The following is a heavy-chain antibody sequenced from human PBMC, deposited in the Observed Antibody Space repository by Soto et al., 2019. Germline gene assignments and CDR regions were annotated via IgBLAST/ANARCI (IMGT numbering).Heavy chain of an antibody. CDR2: ISGSGGRS. J-gene: IGHJ4*02. D-gene: IGHD3-16*01. V-gene: IGHV3-23*01. CDR3: AKAYFVWSSEQPYYFDY. CDR1: GFTFSNYA. Sequence: EVQLLDSGGGLVQPGGSLRLSCAASGFTFSNYAMTWVRQGPGKGLERVSGISGSGGRSYYADSVKGRFTISRDNSNSTLYLQMNSLRAEDTAVYYCAKAYFVWSSEQPYYFDYWGQGTLVTVSS.